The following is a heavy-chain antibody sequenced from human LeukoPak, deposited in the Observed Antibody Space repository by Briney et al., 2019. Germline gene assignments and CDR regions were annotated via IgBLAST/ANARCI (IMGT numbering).Heavy chain of an antibody. Sequence: GGSLRLSCAASGFTFSNYGMHWVRQAPGKGLEWLAIISNDGSNKYYADSVKGRFTISRDNSKNTLYLQMNSLRAGDMAVYHCAKQSAADRGHLDYWGQGTLVTVSS. CDR1: GFTFSNYG. V-gene: IGHV3-30*18. CDR2: ISNDGSNK. J-gene: IGHJ4*02. CDR3: AKQSAADRGHLDY.